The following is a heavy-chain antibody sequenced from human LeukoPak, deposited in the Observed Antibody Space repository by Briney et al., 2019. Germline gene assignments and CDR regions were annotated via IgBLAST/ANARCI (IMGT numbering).Heavy chain of an antibody. CDR2: INHSGST. D-gene: IGHD2-2*01. Sequence: SETLSLTCAAYGGSFSGYYWSWIRQPPGKGLEWIGEINHSGSTNYNPSLKSRVTISVDTSKNQFSLKLSSVTAADTAVYYCARGRPPDIVVVPAAIALYYFDYWGQGTLVTVSS. CDR1: GGSFSGYY. CDR3: ARGRPPDIVVVPAAIALYYFDY. J-gene: IGHJ4*02. V-gene: IGHV4-34*01.